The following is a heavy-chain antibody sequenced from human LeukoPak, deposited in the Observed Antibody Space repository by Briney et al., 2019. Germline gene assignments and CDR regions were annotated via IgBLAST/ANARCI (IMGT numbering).Heavy chain of an antibody. Sequence: GGSLRLSCAASGFTFSSYAMSWVRQAPGKGPEWVSAISGSGGSTYYADSVKGRFTISRDNSKNTLYLQMNSLRAEDTAVYFCAKPKAAYDILTGYYMGSPDYWGQGTLVTVSS. D-gene: IGHD3-9*01. J-gene: IGHJ4*02. CDR2: ISGSGGST. V-gene: IGHV3-23*01. CDR3: AKPKAAYDILTGYYMGSPDY. CDR1: GFTFSSYA.